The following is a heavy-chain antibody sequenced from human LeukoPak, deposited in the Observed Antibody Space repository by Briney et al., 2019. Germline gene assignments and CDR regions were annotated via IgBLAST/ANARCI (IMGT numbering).Heavy chain of an antibody. D-gene: IGHD7-27*01. CDR1: GFTFSSYG. CDR2: IRYDGSNE. Sequence: PGGSLRLSCAPSGFTFSSYGMHWVRQAPGKGLEWVAFIRYDGSNEYYADSVKDRFTISRDKSKNTLYLQMNSLRVEDTAVYYCARSSLGDYWGQGTLVTVSS. J-gene: IGHJ4*02. CDR3: ARSSLGDY. V-gene: IGHV3-30*02.